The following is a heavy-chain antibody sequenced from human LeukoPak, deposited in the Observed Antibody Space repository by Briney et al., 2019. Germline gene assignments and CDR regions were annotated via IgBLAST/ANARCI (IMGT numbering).Heavy chain of an antibody. V-gene: IGHV1-8*01. J-gene: IGHJ6*03. CDR3: ARECYDFWSGPFRYYYYYMDV. Sequence: ASVKVSCKASGYTFTSYDINWVRQATGQGLEWMGWMNPNSGKTGYAQKVQGRVTMTRNTSISTAYMELSSLRSEDTAVYYCARECYDFWSGPFRYYYYYMDVWGKGTTVTVSS. D-gene: IGHD3-3*01. CDR2: MNPNSGKT. CDR1: GYTFTSYD.